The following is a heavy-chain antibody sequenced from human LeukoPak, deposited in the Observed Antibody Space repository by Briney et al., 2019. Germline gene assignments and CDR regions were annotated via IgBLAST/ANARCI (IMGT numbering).Heavy chain of an antibody. D-gene: IGHD3-9*01. CDR1: GGSISSYY. V-gene: IGHV4-59*01. J-gene: IGHJ4*02. CDR3: ARNPGRGNHPLTD. CDR2: IYYSGST. Sequence: SETLSLTCTVSGGSISSYYWSWIRQPPGKGLEWIGYIYYSGSTNYNPSLKSRDTISVDTSKNQFSLKLSSVTAADTAVYYCARNPGRGNHPLTDWGQGTLVTVSS.